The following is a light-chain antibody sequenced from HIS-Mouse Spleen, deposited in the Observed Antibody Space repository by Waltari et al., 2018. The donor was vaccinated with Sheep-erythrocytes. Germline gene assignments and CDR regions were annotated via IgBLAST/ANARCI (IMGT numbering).Light chain of an antibody. J-gene: IGLJ2*01. V-gene: IGLV3-1*01. Sequence: SYELTQPPSVSVSPGQTASIPCSGDQWGEKYACWYQQKPGQSPMLVIYQDSKRPSGIPERFSGSNSGNTATLTISGTQAMDEADYYCQAWDSSTAWNVVFGGGTKLTVL. CDR3: QAWDSSTAWNVV. CDR1: QWGEKY. CDR2: QDS.